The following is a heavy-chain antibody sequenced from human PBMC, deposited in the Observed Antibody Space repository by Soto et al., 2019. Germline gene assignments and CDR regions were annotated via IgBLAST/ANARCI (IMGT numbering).Heavy chain of an antibody. J-gene: IGHJ4*02. V-gene: IGHV1-69*13. D-gene: IGHD4-17*01. Sequence: GASVKVSCKASGGTFSSYAISWVRQAPGQGLEWMGGIIPIFGTANYAQKFQGRVTITADESTSTAYMELSSLRSDDTAVYYCARAYGDYSTLRCWGQGTLVTVSS. CDR2: IIPIFGTA. CDR3: ARAYGDYSTLRC. CDR1: GGTFSSYA.